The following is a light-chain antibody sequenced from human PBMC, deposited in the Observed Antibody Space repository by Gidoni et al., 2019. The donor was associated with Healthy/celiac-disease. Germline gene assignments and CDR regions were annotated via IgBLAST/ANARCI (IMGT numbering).Light chain of an antibody. V-gene: IGKV2-28*01. CDR3: MQALQTPQIT. Sequence: DIVMTQSPLSLPVTPGEPASISCRSSQSLLHSNGYNYLDWYLQKPGQSPQLLIYLGSNRASGVPDRFSGSGSGTDVTLKISRVEAEDVGVYYCMQALQTPQITFGQGTRLEIK. CDR1: QSLLHSNGYNY. CDR2: LGS. J-gene: IGKJ5*01.